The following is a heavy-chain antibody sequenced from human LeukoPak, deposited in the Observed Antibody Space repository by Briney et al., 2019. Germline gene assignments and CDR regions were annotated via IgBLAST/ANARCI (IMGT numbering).Heavy chain of an antibody. D-gene: IGHD6-13*01. CDR2: INSAYGNT. CDR1: GYTFTTYA. Sequence: GASVKVSCKASGYTFTTYAIHCVRQAPGQRLEWMGWINSAYGNTKYSQKFQGRVTITSDTSATSAYMEVHSLTSEDTAIYYCARDSYMAAADTWFDPWGQGTLVTVSS. J-gene: IGHJ5*02. CDR3: ARDSYMAAADTWFDP. V-gene: IGHV1-3*01.